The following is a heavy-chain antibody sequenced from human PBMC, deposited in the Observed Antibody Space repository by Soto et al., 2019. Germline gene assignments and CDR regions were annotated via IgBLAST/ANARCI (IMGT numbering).Heavy chain of an antibody. D-gene: IGHD6-25*01. CDR3: AKDGLSGTIASYYYYGMDV. CDR2: ISWDGGST. CDR1: GFTFDDDT. J-gene: IGHJ6*02. Sequence: GGSLRLSCAASGFTFDDDTMHWVRQAPGKGLEWVSLISWDGGSTYYADSVKGRFTITRDNSKNSLYLQMNSLRTEDTALYYCAKDGLSGTIASYYYYGMDVWGQGTTVTVSS. V-gene: IGHV3-43*01.